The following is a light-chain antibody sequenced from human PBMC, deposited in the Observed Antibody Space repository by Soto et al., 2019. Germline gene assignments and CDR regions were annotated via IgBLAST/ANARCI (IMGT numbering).Light chain of an antibody. V-gene: IGKV3-20*01. CDR3: HQYGSTPLT. Sequence: EIVLKQSPDTLSLSPGERATLSCRASQSVKNNYLAWYQQKPGQAPRFLIYDSSSRATGIPDMFSCSGSGTDFTLTISRLEPEDFAVYYCHQYGSTPLTFGGGTKVDIK. CDR2: DSS. CDR1: QSVKNNY. J-gene: IGKJ4*01.